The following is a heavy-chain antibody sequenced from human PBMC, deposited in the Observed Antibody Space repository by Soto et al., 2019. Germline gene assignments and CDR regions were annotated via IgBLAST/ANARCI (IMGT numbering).Heavy chain of an antibody. D-gene: IGHD2-21*02. CDR1: GFNLRNYE. Sequence: EVQLLETGGGSVHVGGSLRLSCAVSGFNLRNYEMNWVRQVPGKGLEWISKISGSNNNIYYADSVQGRFTISRDNANNVLFLQMNSLRAEDTATYHCATEELCGTDCYFFKHWGPGTLVTVSS. J-gene: IGHJ1*01. V-gene: IGHV3-48*03. CDR3: ATEELCGTDCYFFKH. CDR2: ISGSNNNI.